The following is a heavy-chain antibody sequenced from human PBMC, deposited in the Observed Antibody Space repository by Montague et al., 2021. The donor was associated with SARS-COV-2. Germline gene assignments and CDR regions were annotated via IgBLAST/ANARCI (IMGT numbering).Heavy chain of an antibody. CDR2: INHSGNS. D-gene: IGHD3-16*01. CDR3: ARGPLDANPDRYDYYYYGMDV. V-gene: IGHV4-34*01. CDR1: GASFSGAY. Sequence: SETLSLTCAVYGASFSGAYWCWICKPPGKGLEWICEINHSGNSVHNPYLQIRVPISFDTYMNQLSLRLSSVTAADTAVYFCARGPLDANPDRYDYYYYGMDVWGQGTTVTVSS. J-gene: IGHJ6*02.